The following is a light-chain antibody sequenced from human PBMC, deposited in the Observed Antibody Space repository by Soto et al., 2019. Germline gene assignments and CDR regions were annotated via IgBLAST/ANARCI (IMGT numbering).Light chain of an antibody. Sequence: DIVMTQSPDSLAVSLGERATINCKSSRNILYSSNNKNNLAWYQQKPGQPPKLLIYWASTRESGVPDRFSGSWSGTDFTLTISSLQAEDVAVYYCQQYYSAPLTFGGGTKVEIK. V-gene: IGKV4-1*01. CDR2: WAS. J-gene: IGKJ4*01. CDR1: RNILYSSNNKNN. CDR3: QQYYSAPLT.